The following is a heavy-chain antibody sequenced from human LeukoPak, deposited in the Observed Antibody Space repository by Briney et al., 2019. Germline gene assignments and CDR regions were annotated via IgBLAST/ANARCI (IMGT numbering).Heavy chain of an antibody. D-gene: IGHD3-10*01. CDR1: GYIFSSYW. CDR2: IYPGDSDT. CDR3: ARHRAGSAGSGSYPFDP. V-gene: IGHV5-51*01. Sequence: GASLEICCEGSGYIFSSYWSGGGRELGGKGQEGMGIIYPGDSDTRYSPSFQGEVTMSADKSISTSYLQWSSMKASHTAMYYCARHRAGSAGSGSYPFDPWGQGTLVTVSS. J-gene: IGHJ5*02.